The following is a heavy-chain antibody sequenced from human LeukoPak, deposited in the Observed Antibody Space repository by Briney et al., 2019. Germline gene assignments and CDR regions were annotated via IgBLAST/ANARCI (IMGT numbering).Heavy chain of an antibody. D-gene: IGHD5-12*01. CDR1: GFSFSSYW. CDR2: INQDGSDT. CDR3: ATSGYSGYGIDF. Sequence: GGSLRLSCAASGFSFSSYWMSWVRQAPGKGLEWVANINQDGSDTYSVDSVKGRFTISRDNAKNSLYLETNSLRVEDTAVYYCATSGYSGYGIDFWGQGTLVAVSS. J-gene: IGHJ4*02. V-gene: IGHV3-7*03.